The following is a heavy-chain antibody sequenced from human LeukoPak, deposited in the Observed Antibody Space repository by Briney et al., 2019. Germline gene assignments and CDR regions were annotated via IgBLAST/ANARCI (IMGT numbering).Heavy chain of an antibody. J-gene: IGHJ4*02. CDR1: GFTFSNYW. CDR3: AREVFSSGWSSFDY. Sequence: GGSLRLSCAASGFTFSNYWMHWVRQASGKGLVWVSRINSDGSSTSYADSVKGRFTISRDNAKNTLSLQMNSLRAEDTAVYYCAREVFSSGWSSFDYWGQGTLVTVSS. V-gene: IGHV3-74*01. D-gene: IGHD6-19*01. CDR2: INSDGSST.